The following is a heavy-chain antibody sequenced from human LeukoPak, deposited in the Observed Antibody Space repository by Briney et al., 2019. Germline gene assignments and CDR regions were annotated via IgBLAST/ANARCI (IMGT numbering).Heavy chain of an antibody. Sequence: PSETLSLTCAVYGGSFSGYYWSWIRQPPGKGLEWIGEINHSGSTNYNPSLKSRVTISVDTSKNQFSLKLSSVTAADTAVYYCARGPIDSSGYYFPFDYWAQGTLVTVSS. D-gene: IGHD3-22*01. V-gene: IGHV4-34*01. CDR2: INHSGST. J-gene: IGHJ4*02. CDR1: GGSFSGYY. CDR3: ARGPIDSSGYYFPFDY.